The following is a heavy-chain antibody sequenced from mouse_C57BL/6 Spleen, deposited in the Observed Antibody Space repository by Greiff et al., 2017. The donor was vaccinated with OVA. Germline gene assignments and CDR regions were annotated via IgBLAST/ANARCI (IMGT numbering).Heavy chain of an antibody. V-gene: IGHV5-9*01. D-gene: IGHD1-1*01. J-gene: IGHJ1*03. CDR3: ARQAYYGSSYMYFDV. CDR2: ISGGGGNT. CDR1: GFTFSSYT. Sequence: EVQLVESGGGLVKPGGSLKLSCAASGFTFSSYTMSWVRQTPEKRLEWVATISGGGGNTYYPDSVKGRFTISRDNAKNTLYLQMSSLRSEDTALYYCARQAYYGSSYMYFDVWGTGTTVTVSS.